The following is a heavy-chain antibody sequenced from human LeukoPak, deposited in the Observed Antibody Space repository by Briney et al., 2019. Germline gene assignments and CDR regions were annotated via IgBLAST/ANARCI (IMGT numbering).Heavy chain of an antibody. J-gene: IGHJ4*02. CDR1: GYTFTGFY. Sequence: GSVKVSCKASGYTFTGFYIHWVRQAPGQGLEWMGWINPDRGGTNYAQKFQGRVTLTRDTSINTAYMELSGLTSDDTAVYYCVREDFVVIPAAMRGDYWGQGTLVIVSS. V-gene: IGHV1-2*02. CDR2: INPDRGGT. D-gene: IGHD2-2*01. CDR3: VREDFVVIPAAMRGDY.